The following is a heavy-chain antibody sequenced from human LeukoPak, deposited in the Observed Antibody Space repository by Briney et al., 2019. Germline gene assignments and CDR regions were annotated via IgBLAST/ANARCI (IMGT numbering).Heavy chain of an antibody. CDR3: ARDSEMGDDYDAFDI. CDR1: GFTFSSYS. J-gene: IGHJ3*02. D-gene: IGHD2-21*01. Sequence: PGGSLRLSCAASGFTFSSYSMNWVRQAPGKGLEWVSSISSSSSYIYYADSVKGRFTISRDNAKNSLYLQMNSLRAEDTAVYYCARDSEMGDDYDAFDIWGQGTMVTVSS. V-gene: IGHV3-21*01. CDR2: ISSSSSYI.